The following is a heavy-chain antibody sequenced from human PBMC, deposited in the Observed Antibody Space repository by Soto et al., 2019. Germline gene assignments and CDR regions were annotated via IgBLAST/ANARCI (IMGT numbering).Heavy chain of an antibody. V-gene: IGHV3-72*01. CDR2: SRNQANGYST. J-gene: IGHJ4*02. CDR3: VRENYFSDSSSYTSCFDF. Sequence: GGSLRLSCTASGFTFSDYGMIWVRQAPGKGLEWVGLSRNQANGYSTIYAASVKGRFTTSRDDSKNLVYLQMESLRTEDTAVYYCVRENYFSDSSSYTSCFDFWGQGALVTVSS. D-gene: IGHD3-22*01. CDR1: GFTFSDYG.